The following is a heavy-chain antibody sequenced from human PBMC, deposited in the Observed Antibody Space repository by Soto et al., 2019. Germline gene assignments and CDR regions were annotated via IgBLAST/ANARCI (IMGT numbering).Heavy chain of an antibody. CDR2: ISAHNGNT. Sequence: QVHLVQSGAEVKKPGASVKVSCKGSGYAFTTYGITWVRQAPGQGLERMGWISAHNGNTNYAQKLQGRVTVTRDTYTSTAYMELRCMRSGVTAVYYCARGRYGDYWGQGALVTVSS. CDR3: ARGRYGDY. CDR1: GYAFTTYG. J-gene: IGHJ4*02. D-gene: IGHD1-1*01. V-gene: IGHV1-18*01.